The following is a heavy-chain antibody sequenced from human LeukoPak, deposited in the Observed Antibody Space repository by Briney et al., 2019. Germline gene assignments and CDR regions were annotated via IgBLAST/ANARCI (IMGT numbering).Heavy chain of an antibody. V-gene: IGHV4-59*12. CDR3: AREDLTIAAAGSNWFDP. D-gene: IGHD6-13*01. J-gene: IGHJ5*02. CDR2: IYDSGST. Sequence: SETLSLTCTVSGGSISSYYWSWIRQPPGKGLEWIGYIYDSGSTNYNPSLKSRVTISVDTSKNQFSLKLSSVTAADTAVYYCAREDLTIAAAGSNWFDPWGQGTLVTVSS. CDR1: GGSISSYY.